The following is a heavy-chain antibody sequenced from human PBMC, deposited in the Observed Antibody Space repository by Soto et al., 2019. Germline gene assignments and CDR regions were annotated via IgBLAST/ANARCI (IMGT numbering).Heavy chain of an antibody. CDR3: ARTPGVITVISAFDH. CDR2: ISGSGSST. Sequence: GSLLLPCIASGFTFNKHALAWVRQAPGKGLEWVSAISGSGSSTYDSDSVKGRFTISRDNSNNTLYLQMNSLRAEDTAIYYCARTPGVITVISAFDHWGQGTTVTVPS. J-gene: IGHJ4*02. D-gene: IGHD3-22*01. V-gene: IGHV3-23*01. CDR1: GFTFNKHA.